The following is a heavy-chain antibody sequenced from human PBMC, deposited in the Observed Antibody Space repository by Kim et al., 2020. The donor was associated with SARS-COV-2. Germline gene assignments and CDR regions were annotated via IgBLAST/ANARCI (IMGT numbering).Heavy chain of an antibody. CDR1: GYTFTMNA. J-gene: IGHJ4*02. V-gene: IGHV7-4-1*02. CDR3: TRVIWGTYRYTDY. Sequence: ASVKVSCKASGYTFTMNAISWVRQAPGQGLEWMGWINTDTGNPTYAQAFTRRFVFSVDTSVTTAHLQISSLEPEDTALYYCTRVIWGTYRYTDYWGQGTL. CDR2: INTDTGNP. D-gene: IGHD3-16*02.